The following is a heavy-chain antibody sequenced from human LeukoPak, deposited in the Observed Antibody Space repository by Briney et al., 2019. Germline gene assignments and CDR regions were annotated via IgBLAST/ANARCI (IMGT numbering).Heavy chain of an antibody. CDR1: GFPFSSYG. Sequence: GGSLRLSCAASGFPFSSYGMHWVRQAPGKGLEWVAVIWNDGSNKYYADSVKGRFTVSRDNAKNSLYLQMNSLRAEDTGVYYCAREPSNYYFDYWGQGTLITVSS. D-gene: IGHD4-11*01. CDR3: AREPSNYYFDY. V-gene: IGHV3-33*01. CDR2: IWNDGSNK. J-gene: IGHJ4*02.